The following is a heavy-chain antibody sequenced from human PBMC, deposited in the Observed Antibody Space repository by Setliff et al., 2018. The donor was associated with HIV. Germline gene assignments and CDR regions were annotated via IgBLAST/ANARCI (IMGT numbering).Heavy chain of an antibody. J-gene: IGHJ6*02. V-gene: IGHV4-61*01. CDR1: GGSIRSSSYD. D-gene: IGHD3-3*01. Sequence: KPSETLSLTCTVSGGSIRSSSYDWSWIRQPPGKGLEWIGYIYYSGSTNYNPSLKSRVTISVGTSKNQFSRKLSYVVAADTAVYYCARIFGDQGYYYGMDVWGQGTTVTVSS. CDR3: ARIFGDQGYYYGMDV. CDR2: IYYSGST.